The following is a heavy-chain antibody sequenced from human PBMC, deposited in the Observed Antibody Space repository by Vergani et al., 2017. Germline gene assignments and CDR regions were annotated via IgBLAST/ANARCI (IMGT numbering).Heavy chain of an antibody. Sequence: QVQLVESGGGVVQPGGSLRLSCIASGFTFRIYGMHWVRQAPGQGLEWVAFIRYDGTKRFYGDSVKGRFTISRDNSQTTVFLQMNSLRDDDSAVYYCTKAGQYDSDNFHDSWGQGALVTVAS. CDR2: IRYDGTKR. CDR3: TKAGQYDSDNFHDS. D-gene: IGHD3-22*01. CDR1: GFTFRIYG. J-gene: IGHJ1*01. V-gene: IGHV3-30*02.